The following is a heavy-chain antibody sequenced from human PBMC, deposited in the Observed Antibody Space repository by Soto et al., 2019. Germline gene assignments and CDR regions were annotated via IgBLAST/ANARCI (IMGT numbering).Heavy chain of an antibody. CDR3: ARIAAAGTIWYFDY. D-gene: IGHD6-13*01. CDR1: GGSISSSSYY. Sequence: SETLSLTCTVSGGSISSSSYYWGWIRQPPGKGLEWIGSIYYSGSTYYNPSLKSRVTISVDTSKNQFSLKLSSVTAADTAVYYCARIAAAGTIWYFDYWGQGTLVTVSS. CDR2: IYYSGST. V-gene: IGHV4-39*01. J-gene: IGHJ4*02.